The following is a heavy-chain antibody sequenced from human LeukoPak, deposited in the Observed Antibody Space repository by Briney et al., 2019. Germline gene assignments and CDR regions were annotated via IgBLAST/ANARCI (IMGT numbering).Heavy chain of an antibody. Sequence: VASVKVSCKASGGTFSSYTISWVRQAPGQGLEWMGRIIPILGIANYAQKFQGRVTITADKSTSTAYMELSSLRSEDTAVYYCASGELELLNIGHNWFDPWGQGTLVTVSS. D-gene: IGHD1-7*01. CDR1: GGTFSSYT. V-gene: IGHV1-69*02. CDR2: IIPILGIA. CDR3: ASGELELLNIGHNWFDP. J-gene: IGHJ5*02.